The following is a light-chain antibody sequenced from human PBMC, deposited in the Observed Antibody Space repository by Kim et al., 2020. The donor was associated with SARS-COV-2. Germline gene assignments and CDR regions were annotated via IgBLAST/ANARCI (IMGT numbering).Light chain of an antibody. J-gene: IGLJ3*02. CDR3: QTWGTGIVV. Sequence: QPVLTQSPSASASLGASVKLTCTLSSGHSSYAIAWHQQQPEKGPRYLMKLNSDGSHSKGDGIPDRFSGSSSGAERYLTISSLQSEDEADCYCQTWGTGIVVFGGGTQLTVL. V-gene: IGLV4-69*01. CDR2: LNSDGSH. CDR1: SGHSSYA.